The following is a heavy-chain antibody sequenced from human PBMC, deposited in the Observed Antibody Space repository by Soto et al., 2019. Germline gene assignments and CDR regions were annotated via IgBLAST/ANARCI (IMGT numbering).Heavy chain of an antibody. D-gene: IGHD6-19*01. CDR3: VKDGSSGWPYYYDMDV. V-gene: IGHV3-30*18. CDR1: GFTFSSYG. J-gene: IGHJ6*02. CDR2: ISYDGSNK. Sequence: QVQLVESGGGVVQPGRSLRLSCAASGFTFSSYGMHWVRQAPGKGLEWVAVISYDGSNKYYADSVKGRFTISRDNAKNTLYLQMSSLRAEDTAVYYCVKDGSSGWPYYYDMDVSGQGTTVTVSS.